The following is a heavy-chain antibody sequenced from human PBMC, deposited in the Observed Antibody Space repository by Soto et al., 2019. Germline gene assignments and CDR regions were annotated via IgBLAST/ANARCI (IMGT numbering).Heavy chain of an antibody. CDR1: GFSLSTSGVG. CDR3: AHLVLLWFGELSAEYFQH. D-gene: IGHD3-10*01. V-gene: IGHV2-5*02. Sequence: QITLKESGPTLVKPTQTLTLTCTFSGFSLSTSGVGVGWIRQPPGKALEWLALIYWDDGKRYSPSLKNRLTIAKDTSKHQLVLTMTNMDPVDTATYYCAHLVLLWFGELSAEYFQHWGQGTLVTVSS. CDR2: IYWDDGK. J-gene: IGHJ1*01.